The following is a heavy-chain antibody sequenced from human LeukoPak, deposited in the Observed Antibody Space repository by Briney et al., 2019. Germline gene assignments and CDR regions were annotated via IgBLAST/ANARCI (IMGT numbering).Heavy chain of an antibody. V-gene: IGHV4-34*01. D-gene: IGHD2-2*02. Sequence: SETLSLTCAVYGGSFSGYYWSWIRQPPGKGLGWIGEINHSGSTNYNPSLKSRVTISVDTSKNQFSLKLSSVTAADTAVYYCARAPRVYCSSTSCYSNWFDPWGQGTLVTVSS. J-gene: IGHJ5*02. CDR2: INHSGST. CDR1: GGSFSGYY. CDR3: ARAPRVYCSSTSCYSNWFDP.